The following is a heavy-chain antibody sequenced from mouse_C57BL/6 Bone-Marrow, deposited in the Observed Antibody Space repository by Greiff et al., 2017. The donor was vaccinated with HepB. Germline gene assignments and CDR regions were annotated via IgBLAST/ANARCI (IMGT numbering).Heavy chain of an antibody. CDR1: GFNITDDY. Sequence: VQLQQSGAELVRPGASVKLSCTASGFNITDDYMHWVKQRPEQGLEWIGWIDPENGDTEYASKFQGKATITADTSSNTAYLQLSSLTSEDTAVYYGTTYDYDSRILARWGQGTTLTVSA. CDR3: TTYDYDSRILAR. V-gene: IGHV14-4*01. D-gene: IGHD1-1*01. CDR2: IDPENGDT. J-gene: IGHJ2*01.